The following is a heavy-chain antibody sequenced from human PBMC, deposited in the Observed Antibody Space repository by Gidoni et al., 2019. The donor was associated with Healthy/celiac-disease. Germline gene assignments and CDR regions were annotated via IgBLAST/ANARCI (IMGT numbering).Heavy chain of an antibody. CDR3: ARADYDILTGYYIYGMDV. V-gene: IGHV3-48*01. CDR1: GFTLSSYC. J-gene: IGHJ6*02. CDR2: ISSSSSTI. D-gene: IGHD3-9*01. Sequence: EVQLVESGGVLVQPGWSLTLSCAASGFTLSSYCLNWVRQAPGKGLEWVSYISSSSSTIYDADSVKGRFTISRDNAKNSLYLQMNSLRAEDTAVYYCARADYDILTGYYIYGMDVWGQGTTVTVSS.